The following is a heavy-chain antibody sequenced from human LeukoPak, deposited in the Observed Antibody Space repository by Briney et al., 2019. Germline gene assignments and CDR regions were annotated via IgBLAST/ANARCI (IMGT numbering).Heavy chain of an antibody. J-gene: IGHJ4*02. V-gene: IGHV3-21*01. D-gene: IGHD3-22*01. CDR1: GYTFSSYS. CDR3: ARLRRNSDRSGYYYYYYY. Sequence: GGSLRLSCAASGYTFSSYSINWVRQAPGKGLEWVSSISVGSNYIYYADSVRGRFSISRDDARNSLYLQMDSLRGDDTAVYYWARLRRNSDRSGYYYYYYYWGQEPLVTVSS. CDR2: ISVGSNYI.